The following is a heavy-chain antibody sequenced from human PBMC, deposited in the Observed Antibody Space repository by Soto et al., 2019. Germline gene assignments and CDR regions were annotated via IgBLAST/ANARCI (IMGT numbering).Heavy chain of an antibody. V-gene: IGHV4-31*03. CDR2: IYYSGST. CDR1: GGSISSGGYY. Sequence: SETLSLTCTVSGGSISSGGYYWSWIRQHPGKGLEWVGYIYYSGSTYYNPSLKSRVTISVDTSKNQFSLKLSSVTAADTAVYYCASVYGDFDYYYYMDVWGKGTTVTVSS. CDR3: ASVYGDFDYYYYMDV. J-gene: IGHJ6*03. D-gene: IGHD4-17*01.